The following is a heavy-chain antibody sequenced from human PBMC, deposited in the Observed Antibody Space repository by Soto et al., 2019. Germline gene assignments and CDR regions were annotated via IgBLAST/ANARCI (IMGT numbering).Heavy chain of an antibody. CDR2: IKQDGSEK. V-gene: IGHV3-7*01. Sequence: EVHLVESGGGLVQPGGSLRLSCAASGFTFSYSWMTWVRQAPGKGLEWVANIKQDGSEKTYVDSVKGRFIISRDIAKNSLYLQMNSLRAEDTAVYYCASSTTYYDFWSGYQDDAFDVWGQATMVTVSS. CDR1: GFTFSYSW. CDR3: ASSTTYYDFWSGYQDDAFDV. J-gene: IGHJ3*01. D-gene: IGHD3-3*01.